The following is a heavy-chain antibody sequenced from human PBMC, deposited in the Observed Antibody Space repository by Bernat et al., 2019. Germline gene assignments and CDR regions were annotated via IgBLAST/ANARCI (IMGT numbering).Heavy chain of an antibody. CDR3: AKRVYGGNDDAFDI. J-gene: IGHJ3*02. D-gene: IGHD4-23*01. Sequence: QVQLVESVGGVVQPGRYLRLSCAASGFTFSSYGMHWVRQAPGTGLEWVAVLSYDGSNKYYADSVKGRFTMSRDNSKNTLYLRMNSLRAEDTAVYDCAKRVYGGNDDAFDIWGQGTMVTVSS. V-gene: IGHV3-30*18. CDR1: GFTFSSYG. CDR2: LSYDGSNK.